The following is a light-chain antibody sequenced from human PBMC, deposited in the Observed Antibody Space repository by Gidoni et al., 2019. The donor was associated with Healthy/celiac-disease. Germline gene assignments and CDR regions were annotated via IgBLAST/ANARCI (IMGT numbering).Light chain of an antibody. Sequence: EIVLPQSPATLSLSPGERATLSCRASQCVSSYLAWYQQKPGQAPRLLIYDASNRATGIPARFSGSGSGTDFTLTISSLEPEDFAVYYCQQRSNWPPAITFXPXTKVXIK. CDR1: QCVSSY. V-gene: IGKV3-11*01. J-gene: IGKJ3*01. CDR2: DAS. CDR3: QQRSNWPPAIT.